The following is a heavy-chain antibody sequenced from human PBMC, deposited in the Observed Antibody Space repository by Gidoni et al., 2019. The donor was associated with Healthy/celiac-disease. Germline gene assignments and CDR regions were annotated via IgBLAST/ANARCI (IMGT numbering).Heavy chain of an antibody. CDR2: ISSSSSTI. V-gene: IGHV3-48*02. CDR1: GFTFSSYS. D-gene: IGHD3-10*01. CDR3: ARDLIWFGDPGIDY. Sequence: EVQLVESGGGLVQPGGSLRPSCAASGFTFSSYSMNWVRQAPGKGLEWVSYISSSSSTIYYADSVKGRFTISRDNAKNSLYLQMNSLRDEDTAVYYCARDLIWFGDPGIDYWGQGTLVTVSS. J-gene: IGHJ4*02.